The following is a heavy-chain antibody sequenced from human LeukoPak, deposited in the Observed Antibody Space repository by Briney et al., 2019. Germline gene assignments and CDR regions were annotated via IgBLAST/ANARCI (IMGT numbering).Heavy chain of an antibody. D-gene: IGHD6-13*01. CDR1: KLTFKSYV. V-gene: IGHV3-7*01. Sequence: GGSLRLSCAASKLTFKSYVMHWVRQAPGKGLEWVANIKEDGSEKYYVDSVKGRFTISRDNARNSLYLQMNSLRAEDTAVYYCASGRQLGYWGQGTLVTVSS. J-gene: IGHJ4*02. CDR2: IKEDGSEK. CDR3: ASGRQLGY.